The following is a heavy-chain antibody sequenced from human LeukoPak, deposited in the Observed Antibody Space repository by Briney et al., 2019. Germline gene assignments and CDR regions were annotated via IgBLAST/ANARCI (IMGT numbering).Heavy chain of an antibody. CDR3: AGEVRGFFDY. CDR2: ISGSGGST. V-gene: IGHV3-23*01. CDR1: GFTFSSYE. D-gene: IGHD3-10*01. Sequence: PGGSLRLSCAASGFTFSSYEMNWVRQAPGKGLEWVSAISGSGGSTYYADSVKGRFTISRDNSKNTLYLQMNSLRAEDTAVYYCAGEVRGFFDYWGQGTLVTVSS. J-gene: IGHJ4*02.